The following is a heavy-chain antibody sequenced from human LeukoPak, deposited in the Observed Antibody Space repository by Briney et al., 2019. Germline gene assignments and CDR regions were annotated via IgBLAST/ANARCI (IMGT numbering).Heavy chain of an antibody. D-gene: IGHD1-26*01. J-gene: IGHJ4*02. CDR1: GFSFSTSS. CDR3: ARVVDGASFDS. CDR2: IKQDETEK. V-gene: IGHV3-7*01. Sequence: PGGSLRLSCAASGFSFSTSSMNWVRQAPGKGLEWVANIKQDETEKYYVDSVKGRFTVSRDNARNLVFLQMNSLRDDDTAVYYCARVVDGASFDSWGQGTLVTVSS.